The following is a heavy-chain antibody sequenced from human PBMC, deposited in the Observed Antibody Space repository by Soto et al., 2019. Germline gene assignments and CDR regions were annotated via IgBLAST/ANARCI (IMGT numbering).Heavy chain of an antibody. CDR1: GFTFSTYW. D-gene: IGHD1-1*01. J-gene: IGHJ4*02. CDR2: IKEDGSEK. CDR3: ARDQSNNWSGPFDF. V-gene: IGHV3-7*03. Sequence: LRLSCAASGFTFSTYWMNWVRQVPGKGLQWVANIKEDGSEKRYVDSVKGRFTISRDNAQNSLYLQMNSLSVDDTAVYYCARDQSNNWSGPFDFWGQGTLVNVSS.